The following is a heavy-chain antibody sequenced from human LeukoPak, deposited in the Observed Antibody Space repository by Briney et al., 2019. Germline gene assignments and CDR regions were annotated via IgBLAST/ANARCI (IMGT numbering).Heavy chain of an antibody. CDR2: ISGSGGST. D-gene: IGHD5-12*01. CDR1: GFTFSSYA. V-gene: IGHV3-23*01. J-gene: IGHJ5*02. CDR3: ARDPSFSRGFNFVLSS. Sequence: GGSLRLSCAASGFTFSSYAMSWVRQAPGKGLEWVSVISGSGGSTHYADSVKGRFTISRDNSKNTLSLQMSSLRPEDTSTYYCARDPSFSRGFNFVLSSWGQGTLVSVSS.